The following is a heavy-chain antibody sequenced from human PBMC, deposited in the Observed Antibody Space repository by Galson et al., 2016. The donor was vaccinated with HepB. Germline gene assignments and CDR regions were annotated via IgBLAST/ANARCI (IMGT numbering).Heavy chain of an antibody. CDR3: AKDYCTGFNCYVDGHYFDY. Sequence: LRLSCAASGFTFNNHGMHWVRQAPGKGLEWVAAIWNDGSYKYYSDSVKGRFTISRDNFKNTVYLEMNSLSVEDTALYYCAKDYCTGFNCYVDGHYFDYWGQGMLVTVSS. J-gene: IGHJ4*02. CDR1: GFTFNNHG. CDR2: IWNDGSYK. D-gene: IGHD2-15*01. V-gene: IGHV3-33*06.